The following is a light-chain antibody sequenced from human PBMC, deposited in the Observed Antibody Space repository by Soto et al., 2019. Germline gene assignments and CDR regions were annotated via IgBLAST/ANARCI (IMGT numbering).Light chain of an antibody. J-gene: IGKJ2*01. CDR2: GAS. CDR1: QSVSSN. V-gene: IGKV3-11*01. Sequence: EIVVTQSPATLSVSPGERATLSCRASQSVSSNLAWYQQKPGQAPRLLIYGASTRATGIPARFSGSGSGTDFTLTISSLEPEDFAVYYCQQRSNWPPYTFGQGTKVDIK. CDR3: QQRSNWPPYT.